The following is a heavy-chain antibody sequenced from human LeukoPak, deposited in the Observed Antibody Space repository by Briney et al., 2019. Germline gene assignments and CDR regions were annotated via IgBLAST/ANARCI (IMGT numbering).Heavy chain of an antibody. V-gene: IGHV3-15*01. Sequence: PGGSLRLFCAASGFTFINAWMAGFRQAPGKGLEGFGRIKAKAQGGTIEYAAPVKGRFTISRDDSKNTLYLQMNSLKTEDTAVYYCTTDGVGVEGATYDNWGQGTLVSVS. CDR2: IKAKAQGGTI. CDR1: GFTFINAW. J-gene: IGHJ4*02. CDR3: TTDGVGVEGATYDN. D-gene: IGHD1-26*01.